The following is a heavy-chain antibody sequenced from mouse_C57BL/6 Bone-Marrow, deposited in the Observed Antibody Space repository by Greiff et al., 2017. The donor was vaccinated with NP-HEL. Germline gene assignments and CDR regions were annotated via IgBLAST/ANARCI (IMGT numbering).Heavy chain of an antibody. J-gene: IGHJ3*01. D-gene: IGHD1-1*01. CDR3: ALYCCSSCPWFAY. V-gene: IGHV1-82*01. CDR2: IYPGDGDT. Sequence: VQLQQSGPELVKPGASVKISCKASGYAFSSSWMNWVKQRPGKGLEWIGRIYPGDGDTNYNGKFKGKATLTADKSSSTAYMQLSSLTSEDSAVYFCALYCCSSCPWFAYWGQGTLVTVSA. CDR1: GYAFSSSW.